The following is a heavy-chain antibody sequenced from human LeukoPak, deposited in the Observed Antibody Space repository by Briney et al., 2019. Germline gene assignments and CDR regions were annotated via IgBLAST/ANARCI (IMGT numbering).Heavy chain of an antibody. CDR2: INPNSGGT. CDR1: GYTFTRYY. D-gene: IGHD3-10*01. CDR3: ARDRSRGDAFDI. V-gene: IGHV1-2*02. J-gene: IGHJ3*02. Sequence: ASVKVSCKASGYTFTRYYMHWVRQAPGQGLEWMGWINPNSGGTNYAQKFQGRVTMTRDTSISTAYMELSRLRSDDTAVYYCARDRSRGDAFDIWGQGTMVTVSS.